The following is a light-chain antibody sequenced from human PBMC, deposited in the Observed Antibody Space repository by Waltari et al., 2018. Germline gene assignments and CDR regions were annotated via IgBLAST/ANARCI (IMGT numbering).Light chain of an antibody. CDR1: QSVSSY. CDR2: GAS. Sequence: EIVLTQSPDTLSLSPGERATLSCRARQSVSSYLAWYQQKRGQDPRLLIYGASTRATGIPARFIGSGAGTDFTLTISTLEPEDFAVYYCQQRSNWPLTFGGGTKVEIK. V-gene: IGKV3-11*01. J-gene: IGKJ4*01. CDR3: QQRSNWPLT.